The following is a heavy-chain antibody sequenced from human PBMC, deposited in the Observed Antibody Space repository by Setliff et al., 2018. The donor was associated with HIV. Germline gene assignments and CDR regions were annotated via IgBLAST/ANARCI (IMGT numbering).Heavy chain of an antibody. D-gene: IGHD3-3*01. CDR2: INTNTGNP. CDR1: GGTFTNSA. CDR3: TRDHTPPPNYDFWSGQIDLRNIFYYMDV. Sequence: ASVKVSCKTSGGTFTNSAISWVRQAPGQGLEWMGYINTNTGNPTYAQGFTGRFVFSVDTPVSTAYLQIFSLKAEDTAVYYCTRDHTPPPNYDFWSGQIDLRNIFYYMDVWGTGSPVTVSS. J-gene: IGHJ6*03. V-gene: IGHV7-4-1*01.